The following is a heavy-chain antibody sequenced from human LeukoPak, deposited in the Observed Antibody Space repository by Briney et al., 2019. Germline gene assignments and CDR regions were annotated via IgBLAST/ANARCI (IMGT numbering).Heavy chain of an antibody. D-gene: IGHD5-12*01. V-gene: IGHV4-59*01. Sequence: PSETLSLTCSVSGGSITSYYWSWIRQPPGKGLEFIGYIHYSGSTNYSPSLKSRVTISVDTSKNQFSLKVNSVTAADTAVYYCARNGRVGYPYYIDVWGKGTTVTVSS. CDR1: GGSITSYY. CDR2: IHYSGST. CDR3: ARNGRVGYPYYIDV. J-gene: IGHJ6*03.